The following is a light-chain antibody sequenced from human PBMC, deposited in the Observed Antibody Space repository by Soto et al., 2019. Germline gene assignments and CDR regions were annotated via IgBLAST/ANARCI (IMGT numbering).Light chain of an antibody. J-gene: IGLJ1*01. CDR3: AAWDDSLNGLV. CDR2: SNN. V-gene: IGLV1-44*01. Sequence: QAVLTQPPSASGTPGQTVTISCSGGGSNIGSNTVHWYQQLPGTAPKLVIYSNNQRPSGVPDRFSGSKSGTSASLAISGLQSEDEADYSCAAWDDSLNGLVFGTGTKVTVL. CDR1: GSNIGSNT.